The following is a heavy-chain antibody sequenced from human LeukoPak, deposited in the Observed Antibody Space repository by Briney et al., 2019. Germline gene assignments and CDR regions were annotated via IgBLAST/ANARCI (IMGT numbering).Heavy chain of an antibody. Sequence: ASVNVSCKSSGYTFTRQGISWLRQAPGQGVEGMGWISGDNGKTHSAQKIQRSVTTTTDTSTSTAYMELSSLTSDATAVYFSARDNQFSQSELSHWGQGTMVTVSS. D-gene: IGHD1-26*01. CDR1: GYTFTRQG. CDR2: ISGDNGKT. J-gene: IGHJ4*02. CDR3: ARDNQFSQSELSH. V-gene: IGHV1-18*01.